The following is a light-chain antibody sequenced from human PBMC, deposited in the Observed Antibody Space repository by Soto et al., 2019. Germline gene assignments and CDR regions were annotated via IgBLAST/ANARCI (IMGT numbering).Light chain of an antibody. CDR3: LQDYDYPRT. CDR1: QTISQW. V-gene: IGKV1-6*01. Sequence: IQMTQSPSTLSASVGDRVIITCRAGQTISQWLAWYQQKPGGAPKLLISAASRLQSGVPSRFSGRGSGTDFTLTISSLQPEDFATYYCLQDYDYPRTFGQGTKVDIK. CDR2: AAS. J-gene: IGKJ1*01.